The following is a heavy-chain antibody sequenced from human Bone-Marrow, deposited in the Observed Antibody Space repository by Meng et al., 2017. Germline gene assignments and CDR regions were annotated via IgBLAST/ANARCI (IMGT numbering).Heavy chain of an antibody. CDR3: ARAPYGSGGPYDY. CDR2: IYPIDGGA. J-gene: IGHJ4*02. Sequence: ASVKVSCKASGYTFITYYLHWVRQAPGQGLEWMVEIYPIDGGANSAQNFQSRVTMTRDTSTSTAYLELSSLGSDDTAVYYCARAPYGSGGPYDYWGQGTLVTVSS. D-gene: IGHD2-15*01. CDR1: GYTFITYY. V-gene: IGHV1-46*01.